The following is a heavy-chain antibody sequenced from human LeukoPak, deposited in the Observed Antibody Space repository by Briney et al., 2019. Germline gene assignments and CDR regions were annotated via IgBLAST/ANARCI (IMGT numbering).Heavy chain of an antibody. CDR3: ARSLATSYYYMDV. CDR2: ISYDGSNK. D-gene: IGHD5-12*01. CDR1: GFTFSNYA. V-gene: IGHV3-30*04. J-gene: IGHJ6*03. Sequence: GRSLRLSCAASGFTFSNYALHWVRQAPGKGLEWVAVISYDGSNKYYADSVKGRFTISRDNSKSTLYLQMSSLRAEDTAVYYCARSLATSYYYMDVWGKGTTVTVSS.